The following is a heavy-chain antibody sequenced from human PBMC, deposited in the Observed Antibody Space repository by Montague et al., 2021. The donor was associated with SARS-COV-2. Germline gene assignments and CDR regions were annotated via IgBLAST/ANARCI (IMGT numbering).Heavy chain of an antibody. J-gene: IGHJ4*02. CDR1: GFPVSTAV. Sequence: SLSLSFPASGFPVSTAVVSWVRQAPGKGLEWVSTINGGGGSTYYADSMRGRFTISRDNSENTLYLQMNSLRAEDTAIYYCAKGRGTSCSDYWGQGTLVTVSS. CDR3: AKGRGTSCSDY. CDR2: INGGGGST. V-gene: IGHV3-23*01. D-gene: IGHD2-15*01.